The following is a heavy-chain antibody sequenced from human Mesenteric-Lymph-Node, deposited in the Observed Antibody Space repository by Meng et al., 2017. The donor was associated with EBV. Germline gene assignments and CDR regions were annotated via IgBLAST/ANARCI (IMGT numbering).Heavy chain of an antibody. J-gene: IGHJ5*02. V-gene: IGHV1-18*01. Sequence: QLQLVQAGAEVKKPGASVKVSCKASGYTFSHHGITWVRQAPGQGFEWMGWISADNGNTNYAEKFQGRVTMTTDTSTSTVHMEVRSLRPDDTAVYYCARTGGELLIWFDPWGQGTLVTVSS. CDR1: GYTFSHHG. CDR2: ISADNGNT. CDR3: ARTGGELLIWFDP. D-gene: IGHD3-10*01.